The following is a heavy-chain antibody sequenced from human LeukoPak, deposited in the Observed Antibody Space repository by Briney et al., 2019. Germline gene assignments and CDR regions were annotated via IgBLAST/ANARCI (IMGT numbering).Heavy chain of an antibody. Sequence: ASVKVSCKASGYTFTGYYMHWVRQAPGQGLEWMGWINPNSGGTNYAQKFQGRVTMTRDTSISTAYMELSRLRSDDTAVYYCARDKGCSGGSCYFYYYYYMDVWGKGTTVTISS. J-gene: IGHJ6*03. D-gene: IGHD2-15*01. CDR1: GYTFTGYY. CDR3: ARDKGCSGGSCYFYYYYYMDV. CDR2: INPNSGGT. V-gene: IGHV1-2*02.